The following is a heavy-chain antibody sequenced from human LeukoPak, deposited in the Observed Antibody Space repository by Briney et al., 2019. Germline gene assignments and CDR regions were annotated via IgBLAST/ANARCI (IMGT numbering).Heavy chain of an antibody. J-gene: IGHJ5*02. D-gene: IGHD5-18*01. CDR2: IYSGGST. V-gene: IGHV3-53*01. Sequence: GGSLRLSCAASGFTVSSNYMSWVRQAPGKGLEWVSVIYSGGSTYYADSVKGRFTISRDNSKNTLYLQMNSLRAEDTAVYYCARLTKGYSYGFDPWGQGTLVTVSS. CDR3: ARLTKGYSYGFDP. CDR1: GFTVSSNY.